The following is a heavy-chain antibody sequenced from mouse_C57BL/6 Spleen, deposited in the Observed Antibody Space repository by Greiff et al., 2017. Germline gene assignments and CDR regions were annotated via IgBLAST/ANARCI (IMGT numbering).Heavy chain of an antibody. J-gene: IGHJ1*03. V-gene: IGHV1-52*01. CDR3: ARGSYCGSSPWYFDV. CDR1: GYTFTSYW. CDR2: IDPSDSET. D-gene: IGHD1-1*01. Sequence: QVHVKQPGAELVRPGSSVKLSCTASGYTFTSYWMHWVKQRPIQGLEWIGNIDPSDSETHYNQKFKDKATLTVDKSSSTAYMQLSSLTSEDSAVYECARGSYCGSSPWYFDVWGTGTTVTVSS.